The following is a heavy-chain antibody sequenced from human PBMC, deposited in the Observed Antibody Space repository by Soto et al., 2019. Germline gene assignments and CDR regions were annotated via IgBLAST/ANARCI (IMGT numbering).Heavy chain of an antibody. CDR3: AREGSSYMSARYYFDY. J-gene: IGHJ4*02. CDR2: IYHSGST. CDR1: GGSISSSNW. Sequence: PSETLSLTCAVSGGSISSSNWWSWVRQPPGKGLEWIGEIYHSGSTNYNPSLKSRVTISVDKSKNQFSLKLSSVTAADTAVYYCAREGSSYMSARYYFDYWGQGTLVTVSS. D-gene: IGHD2-15*01. V-gene: IGHV4-4*02.